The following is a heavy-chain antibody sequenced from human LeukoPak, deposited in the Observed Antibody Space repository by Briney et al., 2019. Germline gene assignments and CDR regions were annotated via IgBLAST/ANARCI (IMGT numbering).Heavy chain of an antibody. CDR3: AREGPAYCGGDCSDQHWFDP. Sequence: SETQSLTCTVSGGSISSGGYYWSWIRQHPGKGLEWIGYIYYSGSTYYNPSLKSRVTISVDTSKNQFSLKLSSVTAADTAVYYCAREGPAYCGGDCSDQHWFDPWGQGTLVTVSS. CDR2: IYYSGST. D-gene: IGHD2-21*02. J-gene: IGHJ5*02. CDR1: GGSISSGGYY. V-gene: IGHV4-31*03.